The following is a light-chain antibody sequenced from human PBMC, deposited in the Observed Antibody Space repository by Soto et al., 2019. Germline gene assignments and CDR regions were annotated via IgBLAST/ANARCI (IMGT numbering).Light chain of an antibody. CDR3: CSYAGSSTYVV. V-gene: IGLV2-23*01. Sequence: QSALTQPASVSGSPGQSITISCTGTSSDVGRYNLVSWYQQHPGKAPKLMIYEGSKRPSGVSNRFSGSKSGNTASLTISGLQAEDEAAYYCCSYAGSSTYVVFGGGTKVTVL. CDR2: EGS. CDR1: SSDVGRYNL. J-gene: IGLJ2*01.